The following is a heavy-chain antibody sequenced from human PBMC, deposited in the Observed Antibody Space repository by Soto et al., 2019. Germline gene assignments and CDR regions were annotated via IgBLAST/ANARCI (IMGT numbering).Heavy chain of an antibody. V-gene: IGHV3-23*01. CDR1: GFTFSSYT. Sequence: EVQLLESGGGLVEPGGSRRLSCAASGFTFSSYTMSWVRQAPGKGLEWVSTISGSGSSTYSADSVKGRFTISRDNSKNTLYLQMNSLRVEDTAIYYCAKAWGIDYWGXGXL. D-gene: IGHD7-27*01. J-gene: IGHJ4*01. CDR3: AKAWGIDY. CDR2: ISGSGSST.